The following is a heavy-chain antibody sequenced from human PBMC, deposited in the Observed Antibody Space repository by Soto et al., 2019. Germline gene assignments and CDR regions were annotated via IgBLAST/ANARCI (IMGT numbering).Heavy chain of an antibody. CDR3: ARPTRSFTRYYYGMDV. CDR2: ISAYNGNT. V-gene: IGHV1-18*04. Sequence: QVQLVQSGAEVKKPGASVKVSCKASGYTFTSYGISWVRQAPGQGLEWMGWISAYNGNTNYAQKLQGRVTMTTDTFTSTAYMELRSLRSDDTAVYYCARPTRSFTRYYYGMDVWGQGTTVTVSS. D-gene: IGHD6-13*01. J-gene: IGHJ6*02. CDR1: GYTFTSYG.